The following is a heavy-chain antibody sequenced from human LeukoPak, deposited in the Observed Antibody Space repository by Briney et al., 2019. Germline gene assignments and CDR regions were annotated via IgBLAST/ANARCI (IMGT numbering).Heavy chain of an antibody. Sequence: SETLSLTCTVSGGSISSGSYYWSWIRQPAGKGLEWIGRIYTSGSTNYNPSLKSRVTISVDTSKNQFSLKLSSVTAADTAVYYCARASYDILTGYYYWYFDLWGRGTLVTVSS. D-gene: IGHD3-9*01. CDR3: ARASYDILTGYYYWYFDL. CDR1: GGSISSGSYY. CDR2: IYTSGST. V-gene: IGHV4-61*02. J-gene: IGHJ2*01.